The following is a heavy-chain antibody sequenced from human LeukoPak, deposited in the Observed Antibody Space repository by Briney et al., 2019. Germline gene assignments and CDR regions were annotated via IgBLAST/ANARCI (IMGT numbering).Heavy chain of an antibody. Sequence: PGGSLRLSCAASGFTVSSNYMSWVRQAPGKGLEWVSVIYSGGSTYYADSVKGRFTISRDNSKNTLYLQMNSLRAEDTAVYYCARVVVVAAAYFDYWGRGTLVTVSS. J-gene: IGHJ4*02. V-gene: IGHV3-66*02. CDR2: IYSGGST. D-gene: IGHD2-15*01. CDR3: ARVVVVAAAYFDY. CDR1: GFTVSSNY.